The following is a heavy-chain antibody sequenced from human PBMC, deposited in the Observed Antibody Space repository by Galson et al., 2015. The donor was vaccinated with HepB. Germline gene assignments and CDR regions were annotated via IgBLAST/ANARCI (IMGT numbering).Heavy chain of an antibody. D-gene: IGHD3-10*01. V-gene: IGHV4-34*01. CDR1: GGSFSGYY. CDR2: INHSGST. Sequence: ETLSLTCAVYGGSFSGYYWSWIRQPPGKGLEWIGEINHSGSTNYNPSLKSRVTISVDTSKNQFSLKLSSVTAAVTELSFRENWFDPWGQGTLVTVSS. J-gene: IGHJ5*02. CDR3: ENWFDP.